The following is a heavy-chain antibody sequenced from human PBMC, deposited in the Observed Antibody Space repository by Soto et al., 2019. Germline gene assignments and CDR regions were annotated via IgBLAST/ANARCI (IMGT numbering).Heavy chain of an antibody. CDR1: GGSICSYD. D-gene: IGHD3-10*01. V-gene: IGHV4-59*08. CDR2: IYYSGST. CDR3: ARHNYGSGSTYFDY. J-gene: IGHJ4*02. Sequence: SETLSLTCTVSGGSICSYDWSWIRQPPGKGLEWIGYIYYSGSTNYNPSLKSRVTISVDTSKNQFSLKLNSMTAADTAVYYCARHNYGSGSTYFDYWGQGTLVTVS.